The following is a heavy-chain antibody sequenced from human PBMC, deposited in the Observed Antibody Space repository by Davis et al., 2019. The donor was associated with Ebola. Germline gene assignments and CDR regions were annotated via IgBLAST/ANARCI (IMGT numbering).Heavy chain of an antibody. CDR1: GGSISSYY. J-gene: IGHJ6*02. V-gene: IGHV4-59*01. Sequence: PSETLSLTCTVSGGSISSYYWSWIRQPPGKGLEWIGYIYYSGSTNYNPSLKSRVTISVDTSKNQFSLKLSSVTAADTAVYYCAMGLMANYYYYGMDVWGQGTTVTVSS. CDR3: AMGLMANYYYYGMDV. D-gene: IGHD2-8*01. CDR2: IYYSGST.